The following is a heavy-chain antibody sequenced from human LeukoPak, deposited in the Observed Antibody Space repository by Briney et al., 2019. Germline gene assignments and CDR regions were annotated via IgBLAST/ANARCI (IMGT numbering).Heavy chain of an antibody. V-gene: IGHV3-30-3*01. CDR1: GFTFSSYA. D-gene: IGHD3-10*01. CDR3: ARGPRGAFDY. J-gene: IGHJ4*02. CDR2: ISYDGSNK. Sequence: PGRSLRLSCAASGFTFSSYAMHWVRQAPGKGLEWVAVISYDGSNKYYADSVKGRFTISRDNSKNTLYLQMNSLRAEDTAVYYCARGPRGAFDYWGQGTLVTVSS.